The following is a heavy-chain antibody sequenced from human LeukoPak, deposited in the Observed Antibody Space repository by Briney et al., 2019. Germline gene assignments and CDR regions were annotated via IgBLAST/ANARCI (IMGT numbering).Heavy chain of an antibody. V-gene: IGHV4-59*01. CDR1: GGSISTYF. J-gene: IGHJ3*02. CDR3: ARGGSGISNAFDI. D-gene: IGHD3-10*01. Sequence: SETLSLTCTVTGGSISTYFWSWIRQPPGKGLEWIGYLYYSGSTNSNPSLKSRVTMSVDTSKNQFSLKLRSVTAADTAVYYCARGGSGISNAFDIWGQGTMVTVSS. CDR2: LYYSGST.